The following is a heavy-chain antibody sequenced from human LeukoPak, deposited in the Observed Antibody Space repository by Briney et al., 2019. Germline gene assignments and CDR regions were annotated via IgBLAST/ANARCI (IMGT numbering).Heavy chain of an antibody. V-gene: IGHV4-59*08. CDR3: ASSPQDRIRDYYYYGMDV. Sequence: SETLSLTCAVYGGSFSSYYWSWIRQPPGKGLEWIGYIYYSGSTNYNPPLKSRVTISVDTSKNQFSLKLSSVTAADTAVYYCASSPQDRIRDYYYYGMDVWGQGTTVTVSS. CDR1: GGSFSSYY. CDR2: IYYSGST. D-gene: IGHD2-15*01. J-gene: IGHJ6*02.